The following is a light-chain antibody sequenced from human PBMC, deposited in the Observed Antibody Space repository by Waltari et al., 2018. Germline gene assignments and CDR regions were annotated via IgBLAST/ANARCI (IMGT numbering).Light chain of an antibody. Sequence: EIVMTPSPVTLSVSPGERAPLSCRASQSVSTNLAWYRQRPGQAPRLLIYSASSRASGLPARFSGSGSGTEFTLTISSLHSEDFAVYYCQQYNDWPRTFGQGTKLEI. V-gene: IGKV3-15*01. CDR1: QSVSTN. CDR3: QQYNDWPRT. J-gene: IGKJ2*01. CDR2: SAS.